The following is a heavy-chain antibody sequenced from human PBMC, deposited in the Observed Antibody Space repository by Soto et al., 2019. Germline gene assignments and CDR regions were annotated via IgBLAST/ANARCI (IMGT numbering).Heavy chain of an antibody. CDR1: GFMFNKYA. CDR3: ARDWSEQAVAGMPLLPH. J-gene: IGHJ4*02. V-gene: IGHV1-3*01. D-gene: IGHD6-19*01. Sequence: QVQLVQSGAEVKKPGASLNISCTASGFMFNKYALHWVRQAPGQRPEWMGWINGGNGNTRYSEKFQGRVTITRDTSVSTIIYLALSGLSSEDTAIYFCARDWSEQAVAGMPLLPHLVQGTLVTLSS. CDR2: INGGNGNT.